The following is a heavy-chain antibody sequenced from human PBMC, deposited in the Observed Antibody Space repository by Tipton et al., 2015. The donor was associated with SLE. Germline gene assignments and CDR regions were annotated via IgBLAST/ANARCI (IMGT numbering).Heavy chain of an antibody. Sequence: TLSLTCTVSGGSISSYYWSWIRQPAGKGLEWIGRIYTSGSTNYNPSLKSRVTISVDTSKNQFSLKLSSVTAADTAVYYCARGRIAARPDYFDYWGQGTLVTVSS. J-gene: IGHJ4*02. V-gene: IGHV4-4*07. CDR3: ARGRIAARPDYFDY. CDR1: GGSISSYY. CDR2: IYTSGST. D-gene: IGHD6-6*01.